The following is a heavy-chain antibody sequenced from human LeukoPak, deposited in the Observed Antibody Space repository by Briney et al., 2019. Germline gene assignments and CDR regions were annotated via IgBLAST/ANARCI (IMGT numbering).Heavy chain of an antibody. CDR2: ISVSAGST. J-gene: IGHJ4*02. V-gene: IGHV3-23*01. CDR3: TKGMATIRRHIDS. CDR1: GFSFSDCA. Sequence: PGGSLRLSCAASGFSFSDCAMSWVRQAPGGGLEWVSSISVSAGSTYYADSMKGRFTISRDNPKNTLHLEMNSLRAEDTAIYYCTKGMATIRRHIDSWGQGTLVTVSS. D-gene: IGHD5-24*01.